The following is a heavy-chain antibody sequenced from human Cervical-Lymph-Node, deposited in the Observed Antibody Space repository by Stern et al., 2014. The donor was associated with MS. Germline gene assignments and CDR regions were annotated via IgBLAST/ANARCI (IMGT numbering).Heavy chain of an antibody. D-gene: IGHD2/OR15-2a*01. J-gene: IGHJ4*02. Sequence: QVQLVESGAEVKKPGASVKVSCKPSGYTFTGFYLHWVRQAPGQGLEWLGRLGPNSAGTNFAQKFQGRVTLTTDTSSSTAYMELSRLTSDDTAVYYCAREASLFIVGFDYWGQGTLVTVSS. V-gene: IGHV1-2*06. CDR1: GYTFTGFY. CDR2: LGPNSAGT. CDR3: AREASLFIVGFDY.